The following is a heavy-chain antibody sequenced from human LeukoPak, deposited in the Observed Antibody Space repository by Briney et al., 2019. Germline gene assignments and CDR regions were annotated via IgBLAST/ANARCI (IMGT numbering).Heavy chain of an antibody. V-gene: IGHV1-2*02. D-gene: IGHD4-17*01. J-gene: IGHJ3*02. CDR1: GYTFTGYY. Sequence: ASVKVSCKASGYTFTGYYMHWVRQAPGQGLEWMGWINPNSGGTNYAQKFQGRVTITRDTSISTAYMELSRLRSDDTAVYYCARSFKGDYEANDAFDIWGQGTMVTVSS. CDR2: INPNSGGT. CDR3: ARSFKGDYEANDAFDI.